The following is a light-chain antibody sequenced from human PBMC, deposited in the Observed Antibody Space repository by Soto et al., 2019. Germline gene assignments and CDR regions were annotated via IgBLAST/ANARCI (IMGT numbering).Light chain of an antibody. CDR1: QYISTY. J-gene: IGKJ1*01. V-gene: IGKV1-39*01. Sequence: DIQMTQSPSSLSASVGDSLTITCRASQYISTYLNWYQQKPGKAPKLLIYVASNLQSGVPSRFMSSGSGTDFTLTISSLQPEDIATYYCQESYSTSFGQGTKVDIK. CDR3: QESYSTS. CDR2: VAS.